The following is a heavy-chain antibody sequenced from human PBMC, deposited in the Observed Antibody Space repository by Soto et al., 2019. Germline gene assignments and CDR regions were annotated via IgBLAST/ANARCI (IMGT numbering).Heavy chain of an antibody. D-gene: IGHD1-20*01. V-gene: IGHV4-31*03. J-gene: IGHJ4*02. CDR3: ARDSRPHNWNYFDY. CDR2: IYYSGST. CDR1: GGSISSGGYY. Sequence: QVQLQESGPGLVKPSQTLSLTCTVSGGSISSGGYYWSWIRQHPGKGLEWIGYIYYSGSTYYNPALKSRVTISVDTSKNQFSLKLSSVTAADTAVYYCARDSRPHNWNYFDYWGQGTLVTVSS.